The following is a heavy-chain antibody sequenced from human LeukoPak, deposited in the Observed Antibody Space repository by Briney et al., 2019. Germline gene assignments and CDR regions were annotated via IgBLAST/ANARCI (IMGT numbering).Heavy chain of an antibody. Sequence: ASVKVSCKASGYTFTGYYMHWVRQAPGQGLEWMGRINPNSGGTNYAQKFRGRVTMTRDTSISTAYMELSRLRSDDTAVYYCARTISFRVSPTDVWGKGTTVTVSS. CDR1: GYTFTGYY. V-gene: IGHV1-2*06. CDR2: INPNSGGT. CDR3: ARTISFRVSPTDV. J-gene: IGHJ6*04.